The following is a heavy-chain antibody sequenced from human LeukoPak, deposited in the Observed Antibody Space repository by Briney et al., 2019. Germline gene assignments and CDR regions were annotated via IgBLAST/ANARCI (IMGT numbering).Heavy chain of an antibody. CDR2: ISSSSSTI. CDR1: GFTFSSYS. J-gene: IGHJ1*01. Sequence: GGSLRLSCAASGFTFSSYSMNWVRQAPGKGLEWVSYISSSSSTIYYADSVKGRFTISRDNSKNTLYLQMNSLRAEDTAVYYCAKDSRPRWTEYFQHWGQGTLVTVSS. CDR3: AKDSRPRWTEYFQH. V-gene: IGHV3-48*01. D-gene: IGHD1-1*01.